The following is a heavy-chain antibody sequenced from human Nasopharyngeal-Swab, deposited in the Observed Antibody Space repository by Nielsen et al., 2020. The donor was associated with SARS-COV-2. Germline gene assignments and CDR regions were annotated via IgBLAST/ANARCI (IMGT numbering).Heavy chain of an antibody. D-gene: IGHD1-26*01. V-gene: IGHV1-46*01. CDR2: INPSGGST. Sequence: WVRQAPGQGLEWMGIINPSGGSTSYAQKFQGRVTMTRDTSTSTVYMELGSLRSEDTAVYYCAREIVGASYYYYGMDVWGQGTTVTVSS. J-gene: IGHJ6*02. CDR3: AREIVGASYYYYGMDV.